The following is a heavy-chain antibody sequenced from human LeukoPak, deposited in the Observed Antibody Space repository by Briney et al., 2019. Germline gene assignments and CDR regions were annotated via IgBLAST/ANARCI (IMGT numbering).Heavy chain of an antibody. CDR1: GGSISSYH. CDR3: ARAPAIWFGELLRYGMDV. D-gene: IGHD3-10*01. J-gene: IGHJ6*02. V-gene: IGHV4-59*01. CDR2: IYYSGST. Sequence: SETLSLTCTVSGGSISSYHWSWIRQPPGKGLEWIGYIYYSGSTNYNPSLKSRVTISVDTSKNQFSLKLSSVTAADTAVYYCARAPAIWFGELLRYGMDVWGQGTTVTVSS.